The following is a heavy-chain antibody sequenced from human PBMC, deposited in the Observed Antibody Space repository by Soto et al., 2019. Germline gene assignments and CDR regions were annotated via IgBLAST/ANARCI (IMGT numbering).Heavy chain of an antibody. CDR2: INVGNSNT. CDR1: RYAFTSYP. J-gene: IGHJ4*02. V-gene: IGHV1-3*01. D-gene: IGHD3-22*01. CDR3: ARARYFYDSSGLDY. Sequence: GASVKVSCKDPRYAFTSYPMHWVRQSPGQRLEWMGWINVGNSNTKYSQKFQGRVTISRDTSASTAYMELSSLRSEDTAVYYCARARYFYDSSGLDYWGQRTLVTVSS.